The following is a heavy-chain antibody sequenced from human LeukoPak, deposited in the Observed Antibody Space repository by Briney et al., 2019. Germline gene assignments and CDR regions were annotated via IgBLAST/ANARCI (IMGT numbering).Heavy chain of an antibody. V-gene: IGHV4-59*01. Sequence: SETLSRTCTVSGGSISSYYWSWLRQPPGKGLEWIGYIYYSGSTNYNPSLKSRVTISVDTSKNQFSLKLSSVTAADTAVYYCARGFLVGGPFDPWGQGTLVTVSS. CDR1: GGSISSYY. CDR3: ARGFLVGGPFDP. CDR2: IYYSGST. D-gene: IGHD3-10*01. J-gene: IGHJ5*02.